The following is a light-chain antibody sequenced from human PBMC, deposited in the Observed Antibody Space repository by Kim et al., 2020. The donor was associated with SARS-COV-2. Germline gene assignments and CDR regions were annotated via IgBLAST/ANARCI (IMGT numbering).Light chain of an antibody. CDR3: QQYNVYPFT. CDR1: QSVGGW. V-gene: IGKV1-5*03. Sequence: DVQMTQSPSALSASVGDRVTITCRASQSVGGWLAWYQQKPGRAPKLLIYMASTLETGVPSRFSASGSQTEFTLTINSLQPDDCATYFCQQYNVYPFTFGPGTKVDIK. J-gene: IGKJ3*01. CDR2: MAS.